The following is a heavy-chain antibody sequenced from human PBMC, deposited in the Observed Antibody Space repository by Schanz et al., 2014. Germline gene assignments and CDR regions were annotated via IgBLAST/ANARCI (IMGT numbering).Heavy chain of an antibody. D-gene: IGHD2-15*01. V-gene: IGHV3-23*01. CDR1: GFTFSTYA. CDR3: SKDKQGSRSDDS. Sequence: DVQLLESGGGLVQPGGSLRLSCSASGFTFSTYAMSWARQTPGKGLEWVSSITTGGNTYYRDSVKGRFIVSRDNSKNTLYLEMNRLRVDDTAVYYCSKDKQGSRSDDSWGQGTLVTVSS. CDR2: ITTGGNT. J-gene: IGHJ5*01.